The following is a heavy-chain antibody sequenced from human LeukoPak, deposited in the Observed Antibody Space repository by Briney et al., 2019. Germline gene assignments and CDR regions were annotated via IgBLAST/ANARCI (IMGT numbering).Heavy chain of an antibody. CDR3: ARDLVTVTKGFNI. J-gene: IGHJ3*02. CDR1: TDAFSSHY. V-gene: IGHV4-59*11. Sequence: SDTLSLTCCVSTDAFSSHYWTWIRQPPGKGLEWIGYISYIGSTNYNPSLKSRVTISIDTSKNQFSLKLSSVTAADTAVYYCARDLVTVTKGFNIWGQGTMVSVSS. CDR2: ISYIGST. D-gene: IGHD4-17*01.